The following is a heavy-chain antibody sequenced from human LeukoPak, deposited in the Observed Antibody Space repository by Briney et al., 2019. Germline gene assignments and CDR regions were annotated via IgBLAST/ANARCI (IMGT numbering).Heavy chain of an antibody. CDR2: IIPIFGTA. CDR1: GGTFSSYA. Sequence: ASVKVSCKASGGTFSSYAISWVGQAPGQGLEWMGRIIPIFGTANYAQKFQGRVTITTDESTSTAYMELSSLRSEDTAVYYCAYGSLYPGNDAFDIWGQGTMVTVSS. D-gene: IGHD1-14*01. J-gene: IGHJ3*02. CDR3: AYGSLYPGNDAFDI. V-gene: IGHV1-69*05.